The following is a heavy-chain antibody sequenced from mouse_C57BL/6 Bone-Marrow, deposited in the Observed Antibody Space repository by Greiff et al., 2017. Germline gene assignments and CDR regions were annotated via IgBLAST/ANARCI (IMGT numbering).Heavy chain of an antibody. Sequence: QVQLQQSGAELVKPGASVKMSCKASGYTFTSYWITWVKPRPGQGLEWIGDIYPGSGSTNYNEKFKSKATLTVDTSSSTAYMQLSSLTSEDSAVYYCARKGRSWFAYWGQGTLVTVSA. D-gene: IGHD3-3*01. CDR2: IYPGSGST. V-gene: IGHV1-55*01. CDR3: ARKGRSWFAY. CDR1: GYTFTSYW. J-gene: IGHJ3*01.